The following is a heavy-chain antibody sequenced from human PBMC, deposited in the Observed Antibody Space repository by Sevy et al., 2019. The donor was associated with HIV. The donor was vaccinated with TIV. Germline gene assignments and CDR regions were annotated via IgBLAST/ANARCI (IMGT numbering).Heavy chain of an antibody. J-gene: IGHJ4*02. Sequence: GGSLRLSCAASGFTFRTFAMSWVRQAPGKGLQWVSSISDTDTSTYYADSVEGRFTISRDNSKKTLYLQMNSLRAEDTALYYCAKYAGDFPHFDYWGQGTLVTVSS. D-gene: IGHD7-27*01. CDR2: ISDTDTST. V-gene: IGHV3-23*01. CDR3: AKYAGDFPHFDY. CDR1: GFTFRTFA.